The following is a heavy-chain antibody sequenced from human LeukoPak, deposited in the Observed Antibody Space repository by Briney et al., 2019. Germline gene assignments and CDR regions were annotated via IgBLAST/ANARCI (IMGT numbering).Heavy chain of an antibody. CDR2: ISGSGGST. CDR3: AKDRVTMVRGVKYGFDY. V-gene: IGHV3-23*01. J-gene: IGHJ4*02. CDR1: GFTFSSYA. Sequence: PGGSLRLSCAASGFTFSSYAMSWVRQAPGKGLEGVSAISGSGGSTYYADSVKGRFNISRDNSKNTLYLQMNTLRAEDTAVYYCAKDRVTMVRGVKYGFDYWGQGTLVTVSS. D-gene: IGHD3-10*01.